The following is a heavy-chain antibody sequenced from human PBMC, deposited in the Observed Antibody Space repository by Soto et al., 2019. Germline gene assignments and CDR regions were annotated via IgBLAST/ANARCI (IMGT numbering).Heavy chain of an antibody. V-gene: IGHV3-74*01. Sequence: EVQLVESGGGLVQPGGSLRLCCAASGFTFSSYWMHWVRQAPGKGLVWVSRINSDGSSTIYADPMKGRFTPSRDNAKNTLYLQMNSLRAEDTAVYYCARAISGSGWYNYFDYLGQGTLVTVSS. CDR1: GFTFSSYW. J-gene: IGHJ4*02. CDR2: INSDGSST. CDR3: ARAISGSGWYNYFDY. D-gene: IGHD6-19*01.